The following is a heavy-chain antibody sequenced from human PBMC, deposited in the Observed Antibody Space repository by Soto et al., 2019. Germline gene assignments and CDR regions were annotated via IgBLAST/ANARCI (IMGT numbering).Heavy chain of an antibody. Sequence: QVQLVQSGAEVKKPGASVKVSCKASGYTFTSYGISWVRQAPGQGLEWMGWISAYNGNTNYAQKLQGRVTMTTDTSTTTAYTELRSLRSHDTAVYCWASTSGLYRGNSVWYFDLWGRGTLVTVSS. D-gene: IGHD2-21*02. V-gene: IGHV1-18*01. CDR3: ASTSGLYRGNSVWYFDL. CDR2: ISAYNGNT. CDR1: GYTFTSYG. J-gene: IGHJ2*01.